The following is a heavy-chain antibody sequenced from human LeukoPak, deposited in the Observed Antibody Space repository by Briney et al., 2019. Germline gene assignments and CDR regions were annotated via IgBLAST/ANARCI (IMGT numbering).Heavy chain of an antibody. J-gene: IGHJ5*02. D-gene: IGHD3-3*01. CDR2: IYYSGST. CDR1: GGSISSYY. CDR3: AGSPHDFWSGYQLFDP. V-gene: IGHV4-59*01. Sequence: PSETLSLTCTVSGGSISSYYWSWIRQPPGKGLEWIGYIYYSGSTNYNPSLKSRVTISVDTSKNQFSLKLSSVTAADTAVYYCAGSPHDFWSGYQLFDPWGQGTLVTVSS.